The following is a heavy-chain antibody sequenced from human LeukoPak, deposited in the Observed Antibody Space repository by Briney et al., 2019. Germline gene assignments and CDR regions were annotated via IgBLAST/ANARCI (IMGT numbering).Heavy chain of an antibody. CDR3: ARANLRITMVRGVITYLDY. V-gene: IGHV3-30*03. CDR1: GFTFSSYG. D-gene: IGHD3-10*01. CDR2: ISYDGSNK. Sequence: GGSLRLSCAASGFTFSSYGMHWVRQAPGKGLEWVAVISYDGSNKYYADSVKGRFTISRDNSKNTLYLQMNSLRAEDTAVYYCARANLRITMVRGVITYLDYWGQGTLVTVSS. J-gene: IGHJ4*02.